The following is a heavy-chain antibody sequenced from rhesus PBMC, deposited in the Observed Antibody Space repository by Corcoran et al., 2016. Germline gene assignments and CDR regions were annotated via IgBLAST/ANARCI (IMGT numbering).Heavy chain of an antibody. CDR1: GFSLTTSGMG. D-gene: IGHD2-39*02. CDR3: ARRLGGWSLFDY. J-gene: IGHJ4*01. Sequence: QVTLKESGPALVKPTQTLTLTCTFSGFSLTTSGMGVGWIRQPPGKALEWLALIYWDDDKRYSTALKSRLTISKDTSKNQVVLTMTNMDPVDTATYSCARRLGGWSLFDYWGQGVLVTVSS. V-gene: IGHV2-174*01. CDR2: IYWDDDK.